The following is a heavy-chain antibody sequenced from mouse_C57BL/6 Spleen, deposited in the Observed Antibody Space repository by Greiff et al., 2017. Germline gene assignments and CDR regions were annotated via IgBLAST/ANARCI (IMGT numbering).Heavy chain of an antibody. CDR3: ARWGSTVVALDYWYFDV. CDR2: IDPSARET. D-gene: IGHD1-1*01. Sequence: QVQLQQSGAELVRPVSSVKLSCKASGYTFPSYWMHWVKQRPIQGLEWIGNIDPSARETHYNQKFKDKATLTVDKSSSTAYIQLSSLTSEDSAVYYCARWGSTVVALDYWYFDVWGTGTTVTVSS. J-gene: IGHJ1*03. CDR1: GYTFPSYW. V-gene: IGHV1-52*01.